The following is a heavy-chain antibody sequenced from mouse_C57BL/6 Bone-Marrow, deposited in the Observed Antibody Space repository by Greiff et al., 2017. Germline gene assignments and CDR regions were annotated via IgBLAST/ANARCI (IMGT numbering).Heavy chain of an antibody. V-gene: IGHV1-15*01. CDR1: GYTFTDYE. J-gene: IGHJ4*01. CDR2: IDPETGGT. CDR3: TREGGNYYSNYAMDY. Sequence: QVQLQQSGAELVRPGASVTLSCKASGYTFTDYEMHWVKQTPVHGLEWIGAIDPETGGTAYNQKFRGKAILTADKSSSTAYMELRSLTSEDSAVYYRTREGGNYYSNYAMDYWGQGTSVTGSS. D-gene: IGHD2-1*01.